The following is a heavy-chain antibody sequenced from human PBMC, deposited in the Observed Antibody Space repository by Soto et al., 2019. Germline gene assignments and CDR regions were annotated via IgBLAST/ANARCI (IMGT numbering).Heavy chain of an antibody. CDR2: TYYSGST. D-gene: IGHD4-17*01. CDR3: ARDADYGGSRGGMDV. CDR1: GGSVNNANYF. Sequence: QVRLEESGPGLVKPSETLSLICSVSGGSVNNANYFWNWIRHHPENGLECIGYTYYSGSTRSNPSFKTRASLSIDTSKHHFSLRLNSVTVAETAVYFCARDADYGGSRGGMDVWGRGTTVTVSS. J-gene: IGHJ6*02. V-gene: IGHV4-31*03.